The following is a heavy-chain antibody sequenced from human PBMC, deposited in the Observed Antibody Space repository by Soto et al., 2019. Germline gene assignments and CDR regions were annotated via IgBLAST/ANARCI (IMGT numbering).Heavy chain of an antibody. D-gene: IGHD3-22*01. CDR2: ISYDGSNK. CDR3: LSGYS. Sequence: QVQLVESGGGVVQPGRSLRLSCAASGFTFSSYGMHWVRQAPGKGLEWVAVISYDGSNKYYADSVKGRFTISRDNSKNTLYLQMNSLSAEDTAVYYCLSGYSWGQGTLVTVSS. CDR1: GFTFSSYG. V-gene: IGHV3-30*03. J-gene: IGHJ5*02.